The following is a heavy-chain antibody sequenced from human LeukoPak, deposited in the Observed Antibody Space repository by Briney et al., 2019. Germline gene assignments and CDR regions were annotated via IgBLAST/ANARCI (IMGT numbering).Heavy chain of an antibody. V-gene: IGHV1-18*01. CDR2: INAYNGNT. J-gene: IGHJ4*02. CDR3: ASGSCSSTRCPDGFDY. D-gene: IGHD2-2*01. CDR1: GYTFTSYG. Sequence: ASVKVSCKASGYTFTSYGMSWVRQAPGQGLEWMGWINAYNGNTNYAQKLQGRVTMTTDTSTSTAYMELRSLRSDDTAVYYCASGSCSSTRCPDGFDYWGQGTLVTVSS.